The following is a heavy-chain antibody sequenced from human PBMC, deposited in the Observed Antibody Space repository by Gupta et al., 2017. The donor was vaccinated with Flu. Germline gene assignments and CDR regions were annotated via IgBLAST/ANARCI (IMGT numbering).Heavy chain of an antibody. CDR2: INPEGRST. CDR1: GFSFSTSY. D-gene: IGHD4-17*01. J-gene: IGHJ4*02. CDR3: ATVTTGG. Sequence: AASGFSFSTSYLQWVRQAPGEGLVWVSRINPEGRSTTYADSVKGRFTISRDNAKNTLYLQMNSLRAEDTAVYYCATVTTGGWGQGTLVTVSS. V-gene: IGHV3-74*01.